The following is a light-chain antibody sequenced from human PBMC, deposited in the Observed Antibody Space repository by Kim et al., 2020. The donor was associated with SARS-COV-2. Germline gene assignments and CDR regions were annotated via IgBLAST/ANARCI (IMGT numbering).Light chain of an antibody. Sequence: ATINCKSSQSVLYNSNNKNYLAWYQKKPGQPPKLLIYWASTRESGVPDRFSGSGSGTDFTLTISSLQAEDVAVYYCQQYYSTPRTFGQGTKVDIK. V-gene: IGKV4-1*01. J-gene: IGKJ1*01. CDR2: WAS. CDR1: QSVLYNSNNKNY. CDR3: QQYYSTPRT.